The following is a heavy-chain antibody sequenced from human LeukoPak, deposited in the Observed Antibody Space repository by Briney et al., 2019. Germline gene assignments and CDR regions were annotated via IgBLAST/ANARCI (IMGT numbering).Heavy chain of an antibody. CDR2: IREDGGHK. Sequence: GGSLRLSCAVSGFTISSYWVSWVRQAPGKGLEWVANIREDGGHKNYVDSVKGRFTISRDNAKNSLFLQMDSLRVDDTALYYCARDGRGGHNDFWGQGTLITVSS. V-gene: IGHV3-7*01. D-gene: IGHD4-23*01. CDR1: GFTISSYW. J-gene: IGHJ4*02. CDR3: ARDGRGGHNDF.